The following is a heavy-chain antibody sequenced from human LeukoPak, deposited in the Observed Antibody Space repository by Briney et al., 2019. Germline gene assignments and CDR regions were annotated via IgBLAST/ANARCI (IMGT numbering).Heavy chain of an antibody. CDR2: ISSSSSTI. CDR3: ARGNYYYDISDFDY. Sequence: PGGSLRLSCAASGFTFSSYSMNWVRQAPGKGLEWVSYISSSSSTIYYADSVKGRFTISRDNAKNSLYLQMNSLRAEDTAVYYCARGNYYYDISDFDYWGQGTLVTVSS. D-gene: IGHD3-22*01. V-gene: IGHV3-48*01. CDR1: GFTFSSYS. J-gene: IGHJ4*02.